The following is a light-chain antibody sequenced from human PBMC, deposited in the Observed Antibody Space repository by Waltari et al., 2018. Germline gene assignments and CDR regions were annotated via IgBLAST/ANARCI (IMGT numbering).Light chain of an antibody. Sequence: DIQLTQSPSFLSASVGDRVTITCRASQGVSSYLAWYQQKPGTAPKLLLYAASTLQSGVPSRFSGSGSGTEFTLTISSLQPEDCEAYYCQQLNSFPPTFGPGTKVDIK. CDR1: QGVSSY. CDR2: AAS. CDR3: QQLNSFPPT. J-gene: IGKJ3*01. V-gene: IGKV1-9*01.